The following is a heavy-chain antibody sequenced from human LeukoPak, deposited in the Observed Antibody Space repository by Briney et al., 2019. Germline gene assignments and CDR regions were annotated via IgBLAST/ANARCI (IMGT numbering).Heavy chain of an antibody. D-gene: IGHD3-9*01. CDR3: ARVGFDWLSRSPLDY. CDR2: INTNTGNP. Sequence: GASVKVSCKASGYTFTSYAMNWVRQAPGQGLEWMGWINTNTGNPTYAQGFTGRFVFSLDTSVSTAYLQISSLKAGDTAVYYCARVGFDWLSRSPLDYWGQGTLVTVSS. CDR1: GYTFTSYA. J-gene: IGHJ4*02. V-gene: IGHV7-4-1*02.